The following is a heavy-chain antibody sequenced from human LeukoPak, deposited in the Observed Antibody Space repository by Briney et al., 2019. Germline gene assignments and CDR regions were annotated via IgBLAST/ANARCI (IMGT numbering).Heavy chain of an antibody. D-gene: IGHD6-6*01. Sequence: QTGGSLRLSCAASGFAFSSHAMHWVRQAPGKGLEWVAVISYDENTKYYADSVKGRFTISRDNSRNTLYLQMNSLRADDTALYYCARDLYSSSSVNWFDPWGQGTLLTVSS. CDR2: ISYDENTK. CDR3: ARDLYSSSSVNWFDP. V-gene: IGHV3-30*04. J-gene: IGHJ5*02. CDR1: GFAFSSHA.